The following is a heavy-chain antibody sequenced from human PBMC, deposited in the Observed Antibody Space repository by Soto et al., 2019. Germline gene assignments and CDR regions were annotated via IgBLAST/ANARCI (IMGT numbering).Heavy chain of an antibody. CDR1: GDSVSAFD. J-gene: IGHJ5*02. Sequence: QVQLQESGPGLVKPSETLSLTCTVSGDSVSAFDWNWIRQPPGKGLEWIGRVSHSGSTNYNPSLKSRVTISLDTSENKFSLKLTSVTSADTAVYYCTRDQSGSISFNWFDPWGQGTLVTVSS. V-gene: IGHV4-59*02. CDR3: TRDQSGSISFNWFDP. D-gene: IGHD2-2*01. CDR2: VSHSGST.